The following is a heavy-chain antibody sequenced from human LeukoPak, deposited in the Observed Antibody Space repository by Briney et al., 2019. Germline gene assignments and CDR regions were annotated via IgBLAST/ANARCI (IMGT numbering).Heavy chain of an antibody. V-gene: IGHV3-23*01. CDR3: AKDTTAWWYHRAYMDV. CDR1: GFTFSSYA. J-gene: IGHJ6*03. CDR2: ISGSGDTT. Sequence: PGGSLRLSCAASGFTFSSYAMSWLRQAPGGGLEWVSAISGSGDTTYHADSVKGRFTISRDNSENRLSLQMDSLRAEDTAVYFCAKDTTAWWYHRAYMDVWGKGTTVTVSS. D-gene: IGHD2-15*01.